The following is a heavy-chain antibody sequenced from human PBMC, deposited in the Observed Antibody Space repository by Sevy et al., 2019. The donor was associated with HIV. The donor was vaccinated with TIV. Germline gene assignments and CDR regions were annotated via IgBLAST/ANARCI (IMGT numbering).Heavy chain of an antibody. Sequence: GGSLRLSCAASGFTFSDYYMSWIRQAPGKGLEWVSYISSSSSYTNYADSVKGRFTISRDNAKNELYLQMNSLRAEEKAVYYCARDQMPLDRLAVEGNFLDYWGKGTLVTV. D-gene: IGHD6-19*01. CDR3: ARDQMPLDRLAVEGNFLDY. J-gene: IGHJ4*02. V-gene: IGHV3-11*05. CDR2: ISSSSSYT. CDR1: GFTFSDYY.